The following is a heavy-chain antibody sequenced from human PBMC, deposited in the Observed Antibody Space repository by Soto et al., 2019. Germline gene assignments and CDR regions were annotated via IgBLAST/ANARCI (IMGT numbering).Heavy chain of an antibody. CDR3: VRLPDVMVREFYFDS. Sequence: PETLCLTCSVSGVSLGSANHHWGCVRLPPGKGFEWIGSVHYTGQTYYNPSLKSRVTVSADTSQNQLSLRVTSVTAADTSIYYSVRLPDVMVREFYFDSWGQVTLVSVS. CDR2: VHYTGQT. V-gene: IGHV4-39*01. J-gene: IGHJ4*02. CDR1: GVSLGSANHH. D-gene: IGHD3-10*01.